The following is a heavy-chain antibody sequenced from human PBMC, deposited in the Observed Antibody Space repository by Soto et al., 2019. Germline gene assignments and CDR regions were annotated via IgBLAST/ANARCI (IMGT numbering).Heavy chain of an antibody. CDR2: ISYGGNTE. CDR3: VRGVFDASRGHFRC. V-gene: IGHV3-30-3*01. J-gene: IGHJ4*02. Sequence: QVQVVESGGGVVQPGGSLRLSCAASGFTFSTSAMHWVRQAPGKGLEWMAAISYGGNTEYYADSVKGRFTVSRDISERTLYLQMNGLRTVDTAVYYCVRGVFDASRGHFRCWGQGTLVSVSS. D-gene: IGHD3-3*02. CDR1: GFTFSTSA.